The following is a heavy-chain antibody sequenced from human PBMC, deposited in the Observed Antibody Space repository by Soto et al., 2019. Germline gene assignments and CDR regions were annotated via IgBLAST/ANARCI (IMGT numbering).Heavy chain of an antibody. CDR2: INHSGST. Sequence: QVQLQQWGAGLLKPSETLSLTCAVYGGSFSGYYWSWIRQPPGKGLEWIGEINHSGSTNYNPSLKSRVTISVDTSKSQFSLKLSSVTAADTAVYYCARGGYSGSYYWGQGTLVTVSS. CDR3: ARGGYSGSYY. CDR1: GGSFSGYY. V-gene: IGHV4-34*01. J-gene: IGHJ4*02. D-gene: IGHD1-26*01.